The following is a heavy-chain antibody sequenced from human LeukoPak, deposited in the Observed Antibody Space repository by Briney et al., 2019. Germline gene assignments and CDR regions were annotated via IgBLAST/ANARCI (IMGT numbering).Heavy chain of an antibody. V-gene: IGHV3-48*03. CDR2: ITSSDSTT. CDR1: GFTFSSYE. CDR3: ARPRGGFGGNSEGFDY. J-gene: IGHJ4*02. D-gene: IGHD4-23*01. Sequence: GGSLRLSCVASGFTFSSYEMNWVRQAPGKGLEWLSYITSSDSTTHYADSVKGRFTISRDDAQNSLYLQMNSLRAEDTAVYYCARPRGGFGGNSEGFDYWGQGTLVTVSS.